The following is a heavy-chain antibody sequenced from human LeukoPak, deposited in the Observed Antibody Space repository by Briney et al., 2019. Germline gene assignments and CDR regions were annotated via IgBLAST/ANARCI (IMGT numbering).Heavy chain of an antibody. Sequence: PSETLSLTCTVSGGSISSYYWSWIRQPPGKGLEWIGYIYYSGSTNYNPSLKSRVTISVDTSKNQFSLKLSSVTAADTAVYYCAREDGFAFDIWGQGTMVTVSS. CDR2: IYYSGST. CDR3: AREDGFAFDI. D-gene: IGHD3-10*01. J-gene: IGHJ3*02. V-gene: IGHV4-59*01. CDR1: GGSISSYY.